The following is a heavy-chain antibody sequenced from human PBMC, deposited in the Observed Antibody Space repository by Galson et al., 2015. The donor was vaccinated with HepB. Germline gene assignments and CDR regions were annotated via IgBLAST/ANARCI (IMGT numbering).Heavy chain of an antibody. Sequence: SLRLSCAGSGFAFNIYWMSWVRQAPGKGLEWVANIKTDGSETNYVDSVKGRFTISRDNAKNSLYLQMNSLTVKDTAVYYCARAGSGWYGANDWSQGTLVTVSS. CDR1: GFAFNIYW. CDR3: ARAGSGWYGAND. D-gene: IGHD6-19*01. J-gene: IGHJ4*02. CDR2: IKTDGSET. V-gene: IGHV3-7*03.